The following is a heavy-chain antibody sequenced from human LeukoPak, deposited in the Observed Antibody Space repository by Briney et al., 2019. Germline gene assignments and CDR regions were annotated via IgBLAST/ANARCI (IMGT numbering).Heavy chain of an antibody. J-gene: IGHJ4*02. CDR2: ISGSGGST. CDR1: GITFSSYA. CDR3: AKLRYSSGWWGGYYFDY. D-gene: IGHD6-19*01. V-gene: IGHV3-23*01. Sequence: PGGSLRLSCAASGITFSSYAMSWVRQAPGKGLEWVSAISGSGGSTYYADSVKGRFTISRDNSKNTLYLQMNSLRAEDTAVYYCAKLRYSSGWWGGYYFDYWGQGTLVTVSS.